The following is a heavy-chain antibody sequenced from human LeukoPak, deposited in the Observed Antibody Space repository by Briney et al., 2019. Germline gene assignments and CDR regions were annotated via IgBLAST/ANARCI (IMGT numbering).Heavy chain of an antibody. CDR1: GFTFSSYS. D-gene: IGHD3-10*01. V-gene: IGHV3-23*01. CDR3: ARSFYGSGTNGYYYGMDV. J-gene: IGHJ6*02. Sequence: GGSLRLSCAASGFTFSSYSMNWVRQAPGKGLEWVSAISGSGGSTYYADSVKGRFTISRDNSKNTLYLQMNSLRAEDTAVYYCARSFYGSGTNGYYYGMDVWGQGTTVTVSS. CDR2: ISGSGGST.